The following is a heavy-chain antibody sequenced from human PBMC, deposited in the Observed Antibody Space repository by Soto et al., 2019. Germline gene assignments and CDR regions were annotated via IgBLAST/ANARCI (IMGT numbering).Heavy chain of an antibody. J-gene: IGHJ4*02. CDR2: ISFYNGHT. D-gene: IGHD6-19*01. V-gene: IGHV1-18*01. CDR1: GDTVTKYG. Sequence: QVQLVQSGGEVKKPGASVKVSCKASGDTVTKYGISWVRQAPGQGLEWLGWISFYNGHTNYALKFQDRITFTTDTSTSTASMELRSLTSDDTAVYYCASATSIAVAGKETWDQGTLVTVSS. CDR3: ASATSIAVAGKET.